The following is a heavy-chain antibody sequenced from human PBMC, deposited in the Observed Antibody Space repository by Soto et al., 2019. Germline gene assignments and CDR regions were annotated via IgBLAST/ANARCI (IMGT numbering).Heavy chain of an antibody. CDR1: GFTFSSYS. J-gene: IGHJ4*02. D-gene: IGHD3-16*02. V-gene: IGHV3-21*01. Sequence: GGSLRLSCAASGFTFSSYSMNWVRHAPGKGLEWVSSISSSSSYIYYAGSVKGRFTISRDNAKNSPYLQMNSLRAEDTAVYYCARGLRLGELSSSDYWGQGTLVTVSS. CDR2: ISSSSSYI. CDR3: ARGLRLGELSSSDY.